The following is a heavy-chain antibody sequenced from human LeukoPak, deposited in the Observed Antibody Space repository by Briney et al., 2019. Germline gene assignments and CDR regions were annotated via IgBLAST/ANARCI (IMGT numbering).Heavy chain of an antibody. J-gene: IGHJ4*02. Sequence: GGSLRLSCAASGFTFSSYGMHWVRQAPGKGLEWVAVISYDGSNKYYADSVKGRFTISRDNSKNTPYLQMDSLRAEDTAVYYCSGVYYYDSSGYFDYWGQGTLVTVSS. D-gene: IGHD3-22*01. CDR2: ISYDGSNK. CDR3: SGVYYYDSSGYFDY. CDR1: GFTFSSYG. V-gene: IGHV3-30*03.